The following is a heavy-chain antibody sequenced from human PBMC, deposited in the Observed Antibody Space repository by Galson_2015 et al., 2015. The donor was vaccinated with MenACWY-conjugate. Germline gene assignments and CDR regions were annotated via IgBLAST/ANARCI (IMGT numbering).Heavy chain of an antibody. J-gene: IGHJ4*02. CDR3: AKDARRYCSAGSCYSEPLDY. CDR1: GFTFSNYA. V-gene: IGHV3-23*01. Sequence: SLRLSCAASGFTFSNYAMSWVRQVPGKGLEWVSGISASGGTTSCADSVQGRFTISRDNSKNTLYPQMNSLRAEDTAVYYCAKDARRYCSAGSCYSEPLDYWGQGTLVTVSS. CDR2: ISASGGTT. D-gene: IGHD2-15*01.